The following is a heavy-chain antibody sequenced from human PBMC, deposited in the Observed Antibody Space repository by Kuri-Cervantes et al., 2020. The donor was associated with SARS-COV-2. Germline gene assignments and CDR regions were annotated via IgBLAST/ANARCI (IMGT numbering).Heavy chain of an antibody. J-gene: IGHJ6*02. CDR3: ARISIWVVAATLFLAYYYYGMDV. CDR2: INSDGSTT. Sequence: ESLKISCAASGFTFSSYWMHWVRQAPGKGLVWVSRINSDGSTTSYADSVKGRFTISRDNAKNTLYLQMNSLRAEDTAVYYCARISIWVVAATLFLAYYYYGMDVWGQGTTVTVSS. CDR1: GFTFSSYW. V-gene: IGHV3-74*01. D-gene: IGHD2-15*01.